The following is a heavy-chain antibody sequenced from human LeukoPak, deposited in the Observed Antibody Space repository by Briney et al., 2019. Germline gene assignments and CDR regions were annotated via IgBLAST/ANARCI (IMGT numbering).Heavy chain of an antibody. CDR1: GFTFSSYA. D-gene: IGHD3-22*01. CDR3: AKAGGFRYYDSSGYDNWFDP. J-gene: IGHJ5*02. CDR2: ISGSGGST. V-gene: IGHV3-23*01. Sequence: GGSLRLSCAASGFTFSSYAMSWVRQAPGKGLEWVSAISGSGGSTYYADSVKGRFTISRDNSKNTLYLQMNSLRAEDTAVYYCAKAGGFRYYDSSGYDNWFDPWGREPWSPSPQ.